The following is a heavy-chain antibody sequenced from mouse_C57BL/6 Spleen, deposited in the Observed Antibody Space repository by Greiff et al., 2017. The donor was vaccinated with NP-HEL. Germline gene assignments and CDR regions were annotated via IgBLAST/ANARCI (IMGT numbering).Heavy chain of an antibody. D-gene: IGHD1-1*02. CDR1: GFTFSDYG. CDR3: ATGSWDAMDY. Sequence: EVKLQESGGGLVKPGGSLKLSCAASGFTFSDYGMHWVRQAPEKGLEWVAYISSGSSTIYYADTLKGRFTISRDNAKNTLFLQMTSLRSEDTAMYYCATGSWDAMDYWGQGTSVTVSS. V-gene: IGHV5-17*01. J-gene: IGHJ4*01. CDR2: ISSGSSTI.